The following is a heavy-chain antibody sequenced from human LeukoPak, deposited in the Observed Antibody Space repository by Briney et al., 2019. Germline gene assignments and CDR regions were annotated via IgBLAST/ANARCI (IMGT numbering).Heavy chain of an antibody. V-gene: IGHV1-46*01. J-gene: IGHJ4*02. D-gene: IGHD5-12*01. CDR1: GYTFTSYY. CDR2: INPSGGST. Sequence: ASAKVSCKASGYTFTSYYMHWVRQAPGQGLEWMGIINPSGGSTSYAQKFQGRVTMTRDMSTSTVYMELSSLRSEDTAVYYCARYSGWSYFDYWGQGTLVTVSS. CDR3: ARYSGWSYFDY.